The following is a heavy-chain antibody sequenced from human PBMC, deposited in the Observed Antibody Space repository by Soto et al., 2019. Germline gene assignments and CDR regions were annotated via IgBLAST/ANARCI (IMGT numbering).Heavy chain of an antibody. D-gene: IGHD2-15*01. CDR3: AREGETVVTRNYYYGMDV. V-gene: IGHV4-31*03. Sequence: PSETLSLTCTVSGGSISSGGYYWSWIRQHPGKGLEWIGYIYYSGSTYYNPSLKSRVTISVDTSKNQFSLKLSSVTAADTAVYYCAREGETVVTRNYYYGMDVWGQGTTVTVLL. J-gene: IGHJ6*02. CDR1: GGSISSGGYY. CDR2: IYYSGST.